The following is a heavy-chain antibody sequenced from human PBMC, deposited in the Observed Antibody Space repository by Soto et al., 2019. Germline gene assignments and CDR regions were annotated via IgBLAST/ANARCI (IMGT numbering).Heavy chain of an antibody. CDR2: ISYSGSKK. CDR3: AIPYSSGWYNY. D-gene: IGHD6-19*01. J-gene: IGHJ4*02. CDR1: GFSFSTYA. V-gene: IGHV3-30*04. Sequence: GGSLRLSCAASGFSFSTYAMHWVRQAPGKGLEWVAVISYSGSKKFYADSVKGRFSISRDNSKNTLYLQMNSLRAEDTAVYYCAIPYSSGWYNYWGQGTLVTISS.